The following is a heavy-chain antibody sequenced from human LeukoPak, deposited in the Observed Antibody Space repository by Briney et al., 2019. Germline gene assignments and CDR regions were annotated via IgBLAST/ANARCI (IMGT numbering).Heavy chain of an antibody. CDR2: IYYSGST. Sequence: SETLSLTYSVSGGSISSYYWSWIRQPPGKGLEWIGYIYYSGSTNYNPSLKSRVTISVDTSNNQFSLKLSSVTAADTAVYYCARRVYCSSTSCYKRGNWFDPWGQGTLVTVSS. J-gene: IGHJ5*02. CDR1: GGSISSYY. D-gene: IGHD2-2*01. CDR3: ARRVYCSSTSCYKRGNWFDP. V-gene: IGHV4-59*01.